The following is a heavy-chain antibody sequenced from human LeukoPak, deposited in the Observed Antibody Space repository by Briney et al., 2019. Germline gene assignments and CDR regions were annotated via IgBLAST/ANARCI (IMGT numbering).Heavy chain of an antibody. V-gene: IGHV3-30-3*01. CDR3: ARNDVLRFLEWLRRQNYYYYGMDV. D-gene: IGHD3-3*01. CDR1: GFTFSSYA. CDR2: ISYDGSNK. Sequence: PGGSLRLSCAASGFTFSSYAMHWVRQAPGKGLEWVAAISYDGSNKYYADSVKGRFTIPRDNSKNTLYLQMNSLRAEDTAVYYCARNDVLRFLEWLRRQNYYYYGMDVWGQGTTVTVSS. J-gene: IGHJ6*02.